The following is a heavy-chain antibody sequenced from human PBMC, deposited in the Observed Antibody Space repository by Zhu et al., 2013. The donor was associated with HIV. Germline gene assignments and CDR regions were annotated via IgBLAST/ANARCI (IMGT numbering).Heavy chain of an antibody. CDR2: INPNSGGT. CDR1: GGSFNTYA. CDR3: ASGENVGRGGAECFDI. J-gene: IGHJ3*02. V-gene: IGHV1-2*02. Sequence: QVQLVQSGTEVTMPGSSVRVSCKTSGGSFNTYAFSWVRQAAHGGLEWMGWINPNSGGTNYAQKFQGRVTMTRDTSISTAYMELSRLRSDDTAVYYCASGENVGRGGAECFDIVGPRDNGHRLF. D-gene: IGHD3-10*01.